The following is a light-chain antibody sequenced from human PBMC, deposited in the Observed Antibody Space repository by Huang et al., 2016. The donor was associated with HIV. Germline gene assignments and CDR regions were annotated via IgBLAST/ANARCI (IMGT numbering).Light chain of an antibody. CDR2: GAS. J-gene: IGKJ3*01. Sequence: ERVMTQSPVTLSVSPGERATFSCRASQSISSKLAWYQQKPGQAPRLLIYGASTRATGIPARFMGSGSGTEFTLTISSLQSEDFAVYYCQQYNNWPFTFGPGTRVDIK. CDR1: QSISSK. V-gene: IGKV3-15*01. CDR3: QQYNNWPFT.